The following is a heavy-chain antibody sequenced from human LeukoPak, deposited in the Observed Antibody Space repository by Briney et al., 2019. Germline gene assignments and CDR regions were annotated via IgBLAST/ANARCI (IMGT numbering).Heavy chain of an antibody. V-gene: IGHV3-30*02. J-gene: IGHJ6*03. D-gene: IGHD5-18*01. CDR3: AKGGYSYGESSYYYYYMDV. CDR1: GFTFSSCG. Sequence: GGSLRLSCAASGFTFSSCGMHWIRQAPGKGLQWVAFIRYDGSNKYYADSVKGRFTISRDNSKNKLYLQMNSLRAADTAVYYCAKGGYSYGESSYYYYYMDVWGKGTTVTISS. CDR2: IRYDGSNK.